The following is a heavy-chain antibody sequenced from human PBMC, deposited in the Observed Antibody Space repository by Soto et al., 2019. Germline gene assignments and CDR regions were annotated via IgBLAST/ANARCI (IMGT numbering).Heavy chain of an antibody. D-gene: IGHD2-15*01. CDR3: ARSCSGGSCHSAY. J-gene: IGHJ4*02. V-gene: IGHV1-18*04. Sequence: ASVKVSCKASGYTFTNYGMNWVRRAPGQGLEWMGWISPFTGDTHYTQSLQGRITMTTDTSTSMAYMELRSLRSADTAVYYCARSCSGGSCHSAYWGQGTLVTVSS. CDR1: GYTFTNYG. CDR2: ISPFTGDT.